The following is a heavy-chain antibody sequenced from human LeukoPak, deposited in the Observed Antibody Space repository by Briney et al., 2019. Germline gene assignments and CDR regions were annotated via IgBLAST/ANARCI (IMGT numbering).Heavy chain of an antibody. CDR3: ARDQDVVVLLGAIAYDAFDI. V-gene: IGHV3-7*01. CDR2: IKQDGSEK. D-gene: IGHD2-15*01. CDR1: GFTFSSYW. J-gene: IGHJ3*02. Sequence: GGSLRLSCAASGFTFSSYWMSWVRQAPGKGLEWVANIKQDGSEKYYVDSVKGRFTISRDNAKNSLYLQMNSLRAEDTAVYYCARDQDVVVLLGAIAYDAFDIWGQGTMVTVSS.